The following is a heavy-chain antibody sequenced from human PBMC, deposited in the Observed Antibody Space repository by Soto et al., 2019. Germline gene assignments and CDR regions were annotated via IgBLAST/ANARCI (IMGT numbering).Heavy chain of an antibody. V-gene: IGHV5-10-1*01. CDR1: GYTFTTFW. J-gene: IGHJ5*02. D-gene: IGHD2-2*01. CDR2: IDPRDSYT. CDR3: ARLYCSSSTCDSWFDP. Sequence: RGESLKISCTGFGYTFTTFWISWVRQMPGRGLEWMGRIDPRDSYTKYSPSFEGHVTISADKSTRTAYLQWGSLKASDTATYYCARLYCSSSTCDSWFDPWGQGTLVTVSS.